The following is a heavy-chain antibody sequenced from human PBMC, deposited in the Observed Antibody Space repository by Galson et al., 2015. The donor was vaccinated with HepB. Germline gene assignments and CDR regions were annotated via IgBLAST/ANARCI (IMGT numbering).Heavy chain of an antibody. CDR2: IKSKTDGGTT. CDR1: GFTFSNAW. J-gene: IGHJ4*02. CDR3: TTDGDYGDYSYFDY. D-gene: IGHD4-17*01. V-gene: IGHV3-15*01. Sequence: SLRLSCAASGFTFSNAWMSWVRQAPGKGLEWVGRIKSKTDGGTTGYAAPVKGRFTISRDDSKNTLYLQMNSLKTEDTAVYYCTTDGDYGDYSYFDYWGQGTLVTVSS.